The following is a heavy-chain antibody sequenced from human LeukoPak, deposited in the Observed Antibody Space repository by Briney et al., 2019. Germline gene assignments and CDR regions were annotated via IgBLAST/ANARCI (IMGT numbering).Heavy chain of an antibody. V-gene: IGHV3-7*01. CDR1: GFMFSRHW. J-gene: IGHJ4*02. D-gene: IGHD2/OR15-2a*01. Sequence: GGSLRLSCAPSGFMFSRHWMSWVRQAPAKGPEWVANIKQDGSERYYVDSVKGRLTISRDNAKNSLYLQMNSLRAEDTAVYYCARDGGHSTDFDYWGQGTLVTVSS. CDR3: ARDGGHSTDFDY. CDR2: IKQDGSER.